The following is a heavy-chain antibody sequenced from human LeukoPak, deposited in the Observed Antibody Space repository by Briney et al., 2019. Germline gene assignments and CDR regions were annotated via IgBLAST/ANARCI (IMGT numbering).Heavy chain of an antibody. CDR2: ISGSGVST. CDR1: GFTFRTSG. CDR3: AKGNAAAGY. Sequence: GGTLRLSCAASGFTFRTSGMSWVRQAPGKGLEWVSAISGSGVSTYYADSVKGRFTISRDNSKNTLYLQMNSLRAEDTAVYYCAKGNAAAGYWGQGTLVTVSS. D-gene: IGHD6-13*01. J-gene: IGHJ4*02. V-gene: IGHV3-23*01.